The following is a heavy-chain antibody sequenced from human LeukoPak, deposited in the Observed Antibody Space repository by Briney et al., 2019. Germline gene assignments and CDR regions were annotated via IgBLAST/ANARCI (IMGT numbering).Heavy chain of an antibody. V-gene: IGHV1-3*01. CDR3: ARAPGLRYFDWLPDYFDY. D-gene: IGHD3-9*01. J-gene: IGHJ4*02. CDR2: INAGNGNT. CDR1: GYTFTSYA. Sequence: ASVKVSCKASGYTFTSYAMHWVRQAPGQRLEWMGWINAGNGNTKYSQKFQDRVTITRDTSASTAYMELSSLRSEDTAVYYCARAPGLRYFDWLPDYFDYWGQGTLVTVSS.